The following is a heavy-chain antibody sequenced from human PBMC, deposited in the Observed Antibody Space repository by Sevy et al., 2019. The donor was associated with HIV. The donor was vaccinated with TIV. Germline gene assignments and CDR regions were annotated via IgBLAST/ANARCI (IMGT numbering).Heavy chain of an antibody. D-gene: IGHD3-16*01. V-gene: IGHV3-49*03. CDR3: TRVRGTISPYYYYGMDV. Sequence: GGSLRLSCTASGFAFGDYAMSWCRQAPGKGLESVGFIRSKTYGGTTEYAASAKGRFTISRDDSKSIAYLQMNSLKTEDTAVYYCTRVRGTISPYYYYGMDVWGQGTTVTVSS. CDR2: IRSKTYGGTT. J-gene: IGHJ6*02. CDR1: GFAFGDYA.